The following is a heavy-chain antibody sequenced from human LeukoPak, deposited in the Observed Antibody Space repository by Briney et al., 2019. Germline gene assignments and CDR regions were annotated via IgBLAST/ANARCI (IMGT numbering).Heavy chain of an antibody. V-gene: IGHV3-48*01. D-gene: IGHD3-16*01. CDR1: GFPSSSYR. CDR3: ARRTFGGVIKY. CDR2: ISSSSSTI. J-gene: IGHJ4*02. Sequence: GGSLRLSCAASGFPSSSYRMNWVRQAPGEGLEWVSYISSSSSTIYYADSVKGRFTISRDNAKNSLYLQMNSLRAEDTAVYYCARRTFGGVIKYWGQGTLVTVSS.